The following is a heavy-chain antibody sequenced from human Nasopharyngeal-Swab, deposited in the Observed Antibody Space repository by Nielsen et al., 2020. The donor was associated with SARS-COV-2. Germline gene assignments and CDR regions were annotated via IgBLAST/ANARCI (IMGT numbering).Heavy chain of an antibody. D-gene: IGHD3-22*01. CDR3: ARRGVRYYEDYFDY. Sequence: SETLSLTCTVSGGSISSGGYYWSWIRQHPGKGLEWIGYIYYSGSTYYNPSLKSRVTISVDTSKNQFSLKLSSVTAADTAVYYCARRGVRYYEDYFDYWGQGTLVTVSS. CDR2: IYYSGST. V-gene: IGHV4-31*03. CDR1: GGSISSGGYY. J-gene: IGHJ4*02.